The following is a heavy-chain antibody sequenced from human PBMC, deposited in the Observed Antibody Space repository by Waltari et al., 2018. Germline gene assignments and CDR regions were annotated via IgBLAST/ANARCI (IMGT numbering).Heavy chain of an antibody. CDR1: GFTLSSYA. V-gene: IGHV3-30-3*01. CDR2: ISYDGSNK. CDR3: ARAGIPSRYYYYYYMDV. J-gene: IGHJ6*03. Sequence: QVQLVESGGGVVQPGRSLRLSCAASGFTLSSYAMHWVRKAPGKGLEWVAVISYDGSNKYYADSVKGRFTISRDNSKNTLYLQMNSLRAEDTAVYYCARAGIPSRYYYYYYMDVWCKGTTVTVSS. D-gene: IGHD2-21*01.